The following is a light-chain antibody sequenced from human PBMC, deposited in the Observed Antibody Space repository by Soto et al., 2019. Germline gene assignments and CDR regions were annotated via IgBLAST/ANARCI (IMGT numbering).Light chain of an antibody. V-gene: IGLV2-14*01. CDR3: SSYVSGNTVV. CDR2: EVT. J-gene: IGLJ3*02. Sequence: QSVVTQPASVCGSPGQSITISCTGTSSDVGAYNSVCWYQQHPGKVPKHLIYEVTNRPSGVSSRFSGHKSGNTASLTISGLQAEDEADYYCSSYVSGNTVVFGGGTKLTVL. CDR1: SSDVGAYNS.